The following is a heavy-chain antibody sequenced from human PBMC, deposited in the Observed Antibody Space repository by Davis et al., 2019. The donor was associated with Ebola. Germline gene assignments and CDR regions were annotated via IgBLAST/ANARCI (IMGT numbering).Heavy chain of an antibody. D-gene: IGHD6-19*01. CDR2: IYAQST. Sequence: GESLKISCAASGFTFRPYWMHWVRQAPGKGLEWASVIYAQSTAYADAVRGRFIISRDKSNNTLYLEMSSLRVDDTAVYYCATTQWLREFDNWGQGTLVTVST. CDR1: GFTFRPYW. V-gene: IGHV3-53*05. J-gene: IGHJ4*02. CDR3: ATTQWLREFDN.